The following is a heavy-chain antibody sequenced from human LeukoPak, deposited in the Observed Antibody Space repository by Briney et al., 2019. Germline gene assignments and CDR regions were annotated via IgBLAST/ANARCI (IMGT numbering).Heavy chain of an antibody. CDR2: INHSGST. CDR1: GGSISSGDYY. CDR3: ARDSTAPDYDFWSGHGDYFDY. D-gene: IGHD3-3*01. J-gene: IGHJ4*02. Sequence: PPETLSLTCTVSGGSISSGDYYWSWIRQPPGKGLEWIGEINHSGSTNYNPSLKSRVTISVDTSKNQFSLKLSSVTAADTAVYYCARDSTAPDYDFWSGHGDYFDYWGQGTLVTVSS. V-gene: IGHV4-39*07.